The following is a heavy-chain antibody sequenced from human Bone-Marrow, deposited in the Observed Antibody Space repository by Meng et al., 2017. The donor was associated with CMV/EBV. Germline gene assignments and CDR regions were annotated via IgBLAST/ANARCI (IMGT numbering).Heavy chain of an antibody. D-gene: IGHD2-15*01. CDR1: GESFTDSC. Sequence: GSLRLSCAVYGESFTDSCWSWIRQSPGKGLEWIGEINHSGITKYNPSLESRVSISVDTSKNQFSLDLRSVTAADTATYYCARRSWAAGRGYHTLFDSWGQETLVTVSS. CDR3: ARRSWAAGRGYHTLFDS. V-gene: IGHV4-34*01. J-gene: IGHJ5*01. CDR2: INHSGIT.